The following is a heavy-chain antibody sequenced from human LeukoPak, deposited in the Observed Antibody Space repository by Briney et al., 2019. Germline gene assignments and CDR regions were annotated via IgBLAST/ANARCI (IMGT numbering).Heavy chain of an antibody. CDR2: ISYDGSNK. CDR3: AKVGSQETIEVAGPYFDY. V-gene: IGHV3-30-3*01. D-gene: IGHD6-19*01. J-gene: IGHJ4*02. CDR1: GFTFSSYA. Sequence: GGPLRLSCAASGFTFSSYAMHWVREAPGKGLEWLAVISYDGSNKYYADSVKGRFTISRDNSKNTLYLQMNSLRAEDTAVYYCAKVGSQETIEVAGPYFDYWGQGSLVTVSS.